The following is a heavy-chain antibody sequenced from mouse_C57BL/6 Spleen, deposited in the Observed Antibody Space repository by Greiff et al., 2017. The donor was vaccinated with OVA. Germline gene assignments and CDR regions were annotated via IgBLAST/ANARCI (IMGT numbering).Heavy chain of an antibody. D-gene: IGHD3-2*02. CDR1: GYAFSSSW. Sequence: QVQLKESGPELVKPGASVKISCKASGYAFSSSWLNWVKQRPGQGLEWIGRIYPGDGDTNYNGKFKGKGTLTTDKSSSTAYMPLSSLTSYDSAVYFSSKTAQATDYAMDYWGQGTSVTVSS. CDR3: SKTAQATDYAMDY. J-gene: IGHJ4*01. V-gene: IGHV1-82*01. CDR2: IYPGDGDT.